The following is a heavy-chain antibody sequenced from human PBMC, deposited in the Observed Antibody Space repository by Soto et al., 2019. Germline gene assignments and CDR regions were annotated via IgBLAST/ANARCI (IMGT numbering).Heavy chain of an antibody. CDR3: ARDPGDCTNGVCPIFDF. CDR2: MYHGGGT. D-gene: IGHD2-8*01. CDR1: GDSVTNYF. Sequence: QVHLRESGPGLVKSSETLSLTCTVSGDSVTNYFWSWMRQPPGKGLEWIGHMYHGGGTNYSPSLKQRVTMSLDSSKNQFSLNLSSVTAADTAVYFCARDPGDCTNGVCPIFDFWGQGVLVAVSS. V-gene: IGHV4-59*02. J-gene: IGHJ4*02.